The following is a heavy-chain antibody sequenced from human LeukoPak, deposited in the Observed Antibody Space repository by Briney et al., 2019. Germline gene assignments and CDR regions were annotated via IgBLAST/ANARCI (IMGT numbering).Heavy chain of an antibody. D-gene: IGHD2-21*02. Sequence: PGGSLRLSCAASGFTFSSYWMHWVRQAPGKGLVWVSRINSDGSSTSYADSVKDRFTISRDNAKNTLYLQMNSLRAEDTAVYYCAHLLFSPYCGGDCYAATSDYWGQGTLVTVSS. J-gene: IGHJ4*02. CDR3: AHLLFSPYCGGDCYAATSDY. V-gene: IGHV3-74*01. CDR1: GFTFSSYW. CDR2: INSDGSST.